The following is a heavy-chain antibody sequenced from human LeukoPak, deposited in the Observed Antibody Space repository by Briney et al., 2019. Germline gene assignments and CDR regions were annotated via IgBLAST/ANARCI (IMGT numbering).Heavy chain of an antibody. J-gene: IGHJ4*02. D-gene: IGHD6-13*01. CDR1: GFTFSSYG. CDR3: AKGDSTWYRYFDY. CDR2: ISGSGGST. V-gene: IGHV3-23*01. Sequence: PGGSLRLSCAASGFTFSSYGMSWVRQAPGKGLEWVSGISGSGGSTYYADSVKGRLTISRDNSKNTLHLQMNSLRAEDTAVYYCAKGDSTWYRYFDYWGQGTLVTVSS.